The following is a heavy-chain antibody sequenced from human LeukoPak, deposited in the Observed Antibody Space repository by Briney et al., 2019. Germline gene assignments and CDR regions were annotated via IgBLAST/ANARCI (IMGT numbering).Heavy chain of an antibody. CDR2: ISAYNGNT. D-gene: IGHD4-11*01. CDR3: ARGSQDSNHYYYYYMDV. CDR1: GYTFTSYG. Sequence: ASVKVSCKASGYTFTSYGISWVRQAPGQGLEWMGWISAYNGNTNCAQKLQGRVTMTTDTSTSTAYMELRSLRSNDTAVYYCARGSQDSNHYYYYYMDVWGKGTTVTVSS. J-gene: IGHJ6*03. V-gene: IGHV1-18*01.